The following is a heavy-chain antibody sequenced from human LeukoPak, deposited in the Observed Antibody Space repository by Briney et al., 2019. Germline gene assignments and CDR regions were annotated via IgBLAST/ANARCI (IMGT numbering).Heavy chain of an antibody. CDR2: IYYSGST. J-gene: IGHJ4*02. V-gene: IGHV4-59*12. Sequence: SETLSLTCTVSGGSISSYYWSWIRQPPGKGLEWIGYIYYSGSTNYNPSLKSRVTISVDTSKNQFSLKLSSVTAADTAVYYCARETVTKEFIGWGQGTLVTVSS. CDR1: GGSISSYY. CDR3: ARETVTKEFIG. D-gene: IGHD4-17*01.